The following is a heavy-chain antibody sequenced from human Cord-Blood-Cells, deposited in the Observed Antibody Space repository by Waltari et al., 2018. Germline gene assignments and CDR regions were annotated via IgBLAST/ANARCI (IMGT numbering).Heavy chain of an antibody. V-gene: IGHV4-34*01. Sequence: QVQLQQWGAGLLKPSETLSLTCAVHGGSFSGYYWSGIRQPPGQGREWIGEINHSGSTNYSPSLKSRVTISVDTSKNQFSLKLSSVTAADTAVYYCARGQRNYYGSGSYDYWGQGTLVTVSS. D-gene: IGHD3-10*01. CDR2: INHSGST. CDR3: ARGQRNYYGSGSYDY. J-gene: IGHJ4*02. CDR1: GGSFSGYY.